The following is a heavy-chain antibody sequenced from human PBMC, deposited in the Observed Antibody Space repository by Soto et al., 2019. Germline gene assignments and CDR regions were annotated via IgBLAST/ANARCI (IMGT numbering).Heavy chain of an antibody. CDR3: ARERYQVISDGMDV. CDR2: INPETGGT. D-gene: IGHD2-2*01. Sequence: GASVKVSCKASGYTFTGYYVHWVREAPGQGLEWMGWINPETGGTSCAQKFQGRVTLSRDTSINTAYLEVSRLRFDDAAVYFCARERYQVISDGMDVWGQGTTVTVSS. CDR1: GYTFTGYY. V-gene: IGHV1-2*02. J-gene: IGHJ6*02.